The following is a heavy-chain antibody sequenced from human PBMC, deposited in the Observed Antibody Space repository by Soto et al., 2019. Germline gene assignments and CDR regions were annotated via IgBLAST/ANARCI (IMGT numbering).Heavy chain of an antibody. J-gene: IGHJ3*02. CDR3: ARAVTNYQGHDAFDI. V-gene: IGHV4-30-4*01. CDR2: IYYSERT. CDR1: GGSISSGDYY. Sequence: PSETLSLTCTASGGSISSGDYYWIWLRQPPGQGLEWIGYIYYSERTYYNPSLKRRVTISVDTSKNQFSLMLSPVTAADTADYYCARAVTNYQGHDAFDIWGQGTMVTVSS. D-gene: IGHD4-4*01.